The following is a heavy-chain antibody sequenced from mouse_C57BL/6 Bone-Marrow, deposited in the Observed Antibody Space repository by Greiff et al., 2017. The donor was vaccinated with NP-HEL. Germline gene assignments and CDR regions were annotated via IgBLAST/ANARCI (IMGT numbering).Heavy chain of an antibody. CDR3: ARFITTVVATGRYFDV. V-gene: IGHV5-17*01. CDR2: ISSGSSTI. J-gene: IGHJ1*03. Sequence: EVHLVESGGGLVKPGGSLKLSCAASGFTFSDSGMHWVRQAPEKGLEWVAYISSGSSTIYYADTVKGRFTISRDNAKNTLFLQMTSLRSEDTAMYYCARFITTVVATGRYFDVWGTGTTVTVSS. CDR1: GFTFSDSG. D-gene: IGHD1-1*01.